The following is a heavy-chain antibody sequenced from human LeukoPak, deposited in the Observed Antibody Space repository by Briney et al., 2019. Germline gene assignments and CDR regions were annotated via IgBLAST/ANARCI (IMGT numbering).Heavy chain of an antibody. Sequence: SGGSLRLSCAASGFTFSSYAMSWVRQAPGKGLEWVSAISGSGGSTYYADSVKGRFTISRDNSKNTLYLQMNSLRAEDTAVYYCARAPVRGWNDEISGMDVWGQGTTVTVSS. CDR3: ARAPVRGWNDEISGMDV. D-gene: IGHD1-1*01. V-gene: IGHV3-23*01. CDR2: ISGSGGST. CDR1: GFTFSSYA. J-gene: IGHJ6*02.